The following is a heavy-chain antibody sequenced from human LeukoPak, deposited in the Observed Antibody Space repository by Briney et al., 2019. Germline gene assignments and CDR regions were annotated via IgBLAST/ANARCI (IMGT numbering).Heavy chain of an antibody. Sequence: PGGSLRLSCEASGFTFSRYGMHWVRQAPGKGLEWVAVISFDGTDKPSVDSVEGRFTISRDNSKNTLYLQMSSLRAEDTAVYYCAKDSGYSYGYDPSDFYYYGMDVWGQGTTVTVSS. CDR2: ISFDGTDK. V-gene: IGHV3-30*18. CDR3: AKDSGYSYGYDPSDFYYYGMDV. J-gene: IGHJ6*02. CDR1: GFTFSRYG. D-gene: IGHD5-18*01.